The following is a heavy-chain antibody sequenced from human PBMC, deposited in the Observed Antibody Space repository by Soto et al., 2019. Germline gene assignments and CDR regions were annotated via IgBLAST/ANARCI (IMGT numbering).Heavy chain of an antibody. D-gene: IGHD3-10*01. CDR3: ARGGLLWFGELLSGQYYFDY. Sequence: SVKVSCKASGGTFSSYAISWVRQAPGQGLEWMGGIIPIFGTANYAQKFQGRVTITADESTSTAYMELSSLRSEDTAVYYCARGGLLWFGELLSGQYYFDYWGQGTLVTVSS. J-gene: IGHJ4*02. V-gene: IGHV1-69*13. CDR1: GGTFSSYA. CDR2: IIPIFGTA.